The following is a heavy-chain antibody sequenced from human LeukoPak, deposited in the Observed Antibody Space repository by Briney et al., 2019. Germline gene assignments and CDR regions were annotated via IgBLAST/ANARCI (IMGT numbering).Heavy chain of an antibody. V-gene: IGHV4-59*01. CDR3: ARALHEGFDY. J-gene: IGHJ4*02. CDR1: GGSISSYY. CDR2: IYYSGST. Sequence: SETLSLTCTVSGGSISSYYWSWIRQPPGKGLEWIGYIYYSGSTNYNPSLKSRVTISVDTSKNQFSLKLSSVTAADTAVYYCARALHEGFDYWGQGTLVTVSS.